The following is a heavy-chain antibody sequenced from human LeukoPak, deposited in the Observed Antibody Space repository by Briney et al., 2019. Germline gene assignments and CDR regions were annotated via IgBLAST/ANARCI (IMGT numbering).Heavy chain of an antibody. V-gene: IGHV4-38-2*01. CDR2: LYHPDST. CDR1: GYPINNAYY. J-gene: IGHJ6*03. D-gene: IGHD2-2*01. Sequence: SETLSLTCAVSGYPINNAYYWVWIRQPPGKGLEGIGSLYHPDSTYYNPSLKSRVTMSVDTSRNQFSLKLSFVTAADTAVYYCARQYDSYFYYYLDLWGTGTTATVSS. CDR3: ARQYDSYFYYYLDL.